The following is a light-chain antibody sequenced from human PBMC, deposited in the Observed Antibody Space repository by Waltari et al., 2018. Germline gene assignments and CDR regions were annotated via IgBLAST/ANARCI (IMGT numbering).Light chain of an antibody. V-gene: IGKV4-1*01. Sequence: DIVMTLSPDSRAVSLGERAAINCTSRQSVFYSSTNQNYLAWYQQKPGQPPKLLIFWASTRESGVPDRFSGSGSRTDFTLTISSLEAEDVAVYYCHQFYTTPQTFGQGTKVEIK. CDR2: WAS. J-gene: IGKJ1*01. CDR1: QSVFYSSTNQNY. CDR3: HQFYTTPQT.